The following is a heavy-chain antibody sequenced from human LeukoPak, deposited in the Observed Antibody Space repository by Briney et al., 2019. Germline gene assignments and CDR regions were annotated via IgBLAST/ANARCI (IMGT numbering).Heavy chain of an antibody. CDR3: AKDYYDSSGYYEEYFDY. CDR2: ISGSGGST. Sequence: PGGSLRLSCAASGFTFSSYAMSWVRQAPGKGLEWVSAISGSGGSTYYADSVKGRFTISRDNSKNTLYLQMNSLRAEDTAVHYCAKDYYDSSGYYEEYFDYWGQGTLVTVSS. D-gene: IGHD3-22*01. V-gene: IGHV3-23*01. J-gene: IGHJ4*02. CDR1: GFTFSSYA.